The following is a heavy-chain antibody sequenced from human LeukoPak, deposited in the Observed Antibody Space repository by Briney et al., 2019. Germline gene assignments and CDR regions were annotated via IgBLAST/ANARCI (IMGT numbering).Heavy chain of an antibody. D-gene: IGHD3-22*01. Sequence: PGGSLRLSCAASGFTFSSYAMSWVRQAPGKGLEWVSAISGGGGSTYYADSVKGRFTISRDNSKYTLYLQMNSLRAEDTAVYYCAKDFAASMIVAWGQGTLVTVSS. J-gene: IGHJ4*02. CDR3: AKDFAASMIVA. V-gene: IGHV3-23*01. CDR1: GFTFSSYA. CDR2: ISGGGGST.